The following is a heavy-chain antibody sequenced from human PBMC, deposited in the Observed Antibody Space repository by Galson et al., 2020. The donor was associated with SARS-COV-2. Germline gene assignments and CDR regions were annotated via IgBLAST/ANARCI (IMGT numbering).Heavy chain of an antibody. V-gene: IGHV1-3*01. Sequence: ASVKVSCKASGYTFTSYAMHWVRQDPGQRLEWMGWINVGNGNTKYSQKFQGRVTITRDTSASTAYMELSSLRSEDTAVYYCARDLGVGSGWYWGDYWGQGTLVTVSS. CDR3: ARDLGVGSGWYWGDY. CDR1: GYTFTSYA. J-gene: IGHJ4*02. D-gene: IGHD6-19*01. CDR2: INVGNGNT.